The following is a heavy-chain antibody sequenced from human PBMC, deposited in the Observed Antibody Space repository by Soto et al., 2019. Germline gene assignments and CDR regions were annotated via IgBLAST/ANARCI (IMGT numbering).Heavy chain of an antibody. CDR2: INHSGST. D-gene: IGHD2-2*01. CDR1: GGSFSGYY. J-gene: IGHJ5*02. CDR3: ARERYCSSTSCPNWFDP. V-gene: IGHV4-34*01. Sequence: ETLSLTCAVYGGSFSGYYWSWIRQPPGKGLEWIGEINHSGSTNYNPSLKSRVTISVDTSKNQFSLKLSSVTAADTAVHYCARERYCSSTSCPNWFDPWGQGTLVTVSS.